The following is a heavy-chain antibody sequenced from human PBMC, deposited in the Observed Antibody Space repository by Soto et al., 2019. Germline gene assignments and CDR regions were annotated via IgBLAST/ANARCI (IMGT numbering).Heavy chain of an antibody. J-gene: IGHJ6*01. CDR1: GYNFANYW. Sequence: GESLKISCKGSGYNFANYWIGWVRQMPGKGLEWMRMIFPGDSDTKKSPSLQGQITMSVDKSNSSAYLQWRSLKASDTAMYYCVAGYDAGLSACDIWGQVKRVIVCS. CDR2: IFPGDSDT. CDR3: VAGYDAGLSACDI. D-gene: IGHD3-16*01. V-gene: IGHV5-51*01.